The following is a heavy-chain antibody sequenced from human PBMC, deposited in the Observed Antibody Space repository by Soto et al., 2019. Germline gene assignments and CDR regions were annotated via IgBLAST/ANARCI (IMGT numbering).Heavy chain of an antibody. CDR1: GGTFSSYA. D-gene: IGHD4-4*01. V-gene: IGHV1-69*01. J-gene: IGHJ6*02. Sequence: QVQLGQSGAEVKKPGSSVKVSCKASGGTFSSYAIRWVRQAPGQGLEWMVGIIPIFGTANYAQKFQGRVTITADESTSTAYMELISLRSEDTAVYYCATRYSKHDYYSYYGMDVWGQGTTVTVS. CDR3: ATRYSKHDYYSYYGMDV. CDR2: IIPIFGTA.